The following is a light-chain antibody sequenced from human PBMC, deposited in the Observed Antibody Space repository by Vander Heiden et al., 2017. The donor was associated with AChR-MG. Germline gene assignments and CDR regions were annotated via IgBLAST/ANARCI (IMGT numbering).Light chain of an antibody. J-gene: IGKJ4*01. CDR1: QSLLHSDGKTY. V-gene: IGKV2D-29*01. CDR2: EVS. CDR3: MQSIQLLLT. Sequence: DIVMTQTPLSLSVTPGQPASISCKSSQSLLHSDGKTYLYWYLQKTGQPPQLLIYEVSNRVSGVPDRFSGSGSGTDFTPKISRVEAEDVGVYYCMQSIQLLLTFGGGTKVEIK.